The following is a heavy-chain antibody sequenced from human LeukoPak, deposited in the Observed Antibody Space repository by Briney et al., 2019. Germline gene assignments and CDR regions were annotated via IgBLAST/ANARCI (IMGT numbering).Heavy chain of an antibody. V-gene: IGHV1-18*01. D-gene: IGHD4-17*01. CDR1: GYTFTSYG. CDR3: ATHIGGVRTTVTPGYFDY. J-gene: IGHJ4*02. CDR2: ISAYNGNT. Sequence: ASVKVSCKASGYTFTSYGISWVRQAPRQGLEWMGWISAYNGNTNYAQKLQGRVTMTTDTSTSTAYMELRSLRSDDTAVYYCATHIGGVRTTVTPGYFDYWGQGTLVTVSS.